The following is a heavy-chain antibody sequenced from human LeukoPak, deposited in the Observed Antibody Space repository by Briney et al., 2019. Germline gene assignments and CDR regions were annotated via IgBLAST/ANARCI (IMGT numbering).Heavy chain of an antibody. CDR3: AQQWLVRDGMDA. CDR1: GYTFTGYY. Sequence: ASVKVSCKASGYTFTGYYMHWVRQAPGQGLEWMGWINPNSGGTNYAQKFQGRVTMTRDTSISTAYMELSRLRSDDTAVYYCAQQWLVRDGMDAWGQGTTVTVSS. CDR2: INPNSGGT. V-gene: IGHV1-2*02. J-gene: IGHJ6*02. D-gene: IGHD6-19*01.